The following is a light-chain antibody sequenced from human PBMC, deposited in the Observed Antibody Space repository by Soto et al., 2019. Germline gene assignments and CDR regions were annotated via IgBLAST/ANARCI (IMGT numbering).Light chain of an antibody. CDR3: QLYNSYPWT. J-gene: IGKJ1*01. CDR2: KAS. CDR1: QSISSW. Sequence: DSPMSQSPSTLSASVGDRVTIHCRASQSISSWLAWYQQKPGKVPKLLIYKASSLESGVPSRFSGSGSGTEFTLTISSLQPDDFATYYCQLYNSYPWTFAQGTKVAI. V-gene: IGKV1-5*03.